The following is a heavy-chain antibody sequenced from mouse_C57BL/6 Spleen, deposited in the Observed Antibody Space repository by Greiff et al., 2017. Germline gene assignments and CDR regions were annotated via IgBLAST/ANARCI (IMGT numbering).Heavy chain of an antibody. CDR2: INPSSGYT. V-gene: IGHV1-4*01. Sequence: QVQLQQSGAELARPGASVKMSCKASGYTFTSYTMHWVKQRPGQGLEWIGYINPSSGYTKYNQKFKDKATLTEDKSSSTSYMQLSSLTSEDSAVYYCARSGYYVDYAMDYWGQGTSVTVSS. CDR1: GYTFTSYT. J-gene: IGHJ4*01. D-gene: IGHD2-3*01. CDR3: ARSGYYVDYAMDY.